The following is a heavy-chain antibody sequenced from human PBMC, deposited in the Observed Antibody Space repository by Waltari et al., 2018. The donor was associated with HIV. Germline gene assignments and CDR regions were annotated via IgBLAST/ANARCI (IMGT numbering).Heavy chain of an antibody. J-gene: IGHJ5*02. CDR1: GASTTRTQNY. D-gene: IGHD3-10*01. V-gene: IGHV4-39*01. CDR2: IFYTGRT. Sequence: QLQLQESGPVVVTPSETLALTCTVSGASTTRTQNYSACLRHPPGQGLEWFGSIFYTGRTYYNPSLKSRLTISLDTSRNQFSLKLGSVTAADTALYYCARQGPGPLNTYYSGSGSYYSDFDPWGQGTLVTVSS. CDR3: ARQGPGPLNTYYSGSGSYYSDFDP.